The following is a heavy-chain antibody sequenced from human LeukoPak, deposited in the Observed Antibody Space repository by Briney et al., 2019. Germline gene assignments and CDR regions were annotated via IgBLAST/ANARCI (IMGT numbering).Heavy chain of an antibody. Sequence: GGSLGLSCAASGFTFSNYWMHWVRQAPGKGLEWVSRINSDGSTTNYADSVKGRITVSRDNAKNTVYLQMNSLRAEDTAVYYCVRDLRESDFWGQGSLVTVSS. CDR1: GFTFSNYW. V-gene: IGHV3-74*01. D-gene: IGHD1-26*01. J-gene: IGHJ4*02. CDR2: INSDGSTT. CDR3: VRDLRESDF.